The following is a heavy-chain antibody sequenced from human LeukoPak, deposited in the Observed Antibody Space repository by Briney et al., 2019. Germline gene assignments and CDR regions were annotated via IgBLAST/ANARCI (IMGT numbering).Heavy chain of an antibody. Sequence: TGGSLRLSCAASGFTFSSYAMTWVRQAPGKGLEWVSSITTSGSIYYADSVKGRFTISGDNSKTTLYLQMNSLRAEDTAVYYCANGLWLQWGDYWGQGTLVTVSS. V-gene: IGHV3-23*01. D-gene: IGHD5-18*01. J-gene: IGHJ4*02. CDR1: GFTFSSYA. CDR2: ITTSGSI. CDR3: ANGLWLQWGDY.